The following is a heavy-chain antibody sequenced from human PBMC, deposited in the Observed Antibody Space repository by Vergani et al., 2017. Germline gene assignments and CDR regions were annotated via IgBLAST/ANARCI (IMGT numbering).Heavy chain of an antibody. V-gene: IGHV4-38-2*01. CDR3: ARQNPYGSAHVDF. J-gene: IGHJ4*02. Sequence: QVDLQESGPGLVKSSETLSLNCAVSGYSVGSGYYWGWIRQPPGRGLEWIGCVHRNGNTYYTSYIGSRATISRDTSKNQFSLRLTSVTAADTAVYYCARQNPYGSAHVDFWGRGVLVTVSA. CDR1: GYSVGSGYY. CDR2: VHRNGNT. D-gene: IGHD3-10*01.